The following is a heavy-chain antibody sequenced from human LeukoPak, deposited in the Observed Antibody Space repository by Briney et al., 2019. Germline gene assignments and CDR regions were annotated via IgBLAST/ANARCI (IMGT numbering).Heavy chain of an antibody. Sequence: SETLSLTCTVSGGSISSGDYYWSWIRQPPGKGLEWIGYIYYSGSTYYNPSLKSRVTISVDTSKNQFSLKLSSVTAADTAVYYCARGDRYRYYYGMDVWGQGTTVTVSS. J-gene: IGHJ6*02. CDR2: IYYSGST. CDR3: ARGDRYRYYYGMDV. CDR1: GGSISSGDYY. D-gene: IGHD3-22*01. V-gene: IGHV4-30-4*01.